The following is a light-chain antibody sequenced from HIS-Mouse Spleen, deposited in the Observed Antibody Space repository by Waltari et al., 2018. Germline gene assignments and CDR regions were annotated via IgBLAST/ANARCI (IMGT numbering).Light chain of an antibody. J-gene: IGLJ2*01. CDR2: QDS. V-gene: IGLV3-1*01. Sequence: SYELTQPPSVSVSPGQTASIPCSGDKLGDQYACWYQQKPSQSPVLVIYQDSKRPSGIPERFSGSNSGNTATLTISGTQAMDEADYYCQAWDSSTVVFGGGTKLTVL. CDR3: QAWDSSTVV. CDR1: KLGDQY.